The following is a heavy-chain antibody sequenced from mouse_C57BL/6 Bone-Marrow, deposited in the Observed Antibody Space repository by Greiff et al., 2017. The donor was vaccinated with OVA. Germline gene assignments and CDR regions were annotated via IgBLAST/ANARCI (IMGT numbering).Heavy chain of an antibody. CDR1: GFNIKNTY. Sequence: VQLQQSVAELVRPGASVKLSCTASGFNIKNTYMHWVKQRPEQGLAWIGRIDPANGNTKYAPKFQGKATITADTSSNTAYLQLSSLTSEDTAIYYCALLTTVVATPYFDYWGQGTTLTVSS. J-gene: IGHJ2*01. CDR3: ALLTTVVATPYFDY. V-gene: IGHV14-3*01. CDR2: IDPANGNT. D-gene: IGHD1-1*01.